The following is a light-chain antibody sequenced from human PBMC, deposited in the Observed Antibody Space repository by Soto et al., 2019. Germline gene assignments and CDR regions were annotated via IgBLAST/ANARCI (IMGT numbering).Light chain of an antibody. V-gene: IGKV2-28*01. CDR3: MQALHTPLT. CDR1: QSLLHRNGYNY. CDR2: LGS. Sequence: DLVMTQSPLSLPVTPGEPASISCRSSQSLLHRNGYNYLDWYLQKPGQSPQLLIYLGSNRASGVPDRFSGSGSGTDFTLKISRVEAEDVGVYYCMQALHTPLTFGQGTKVEIK. J-gene: IGKJ1*01.